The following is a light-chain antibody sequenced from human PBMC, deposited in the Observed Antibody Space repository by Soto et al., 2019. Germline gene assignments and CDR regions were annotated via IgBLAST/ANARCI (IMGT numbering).Light chain of an antibody. CDR3: QQYDNWPIP. Sequence: IVTPEYTATLSVSPGERATLSGRASQSININLAWYQQKPGQAPRLLIYGASTRATGLPARFSGSGSGTEFTLIISSLQSEDSAVYYCQQYDNWPIPFGQGTRLAIK. J-gene: IGKJ5*01. V-gene: IGKV3-15*01. CDR2: GAS. CDR1: QSININ.